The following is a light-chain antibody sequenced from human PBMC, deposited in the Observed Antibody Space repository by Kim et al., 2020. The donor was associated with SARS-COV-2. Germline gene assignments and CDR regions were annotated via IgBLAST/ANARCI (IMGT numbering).Light chain of an antibody. CDR3: QQRFNWPLT. Sequence: SPVERPTLSCSASLSVSSDLAWYQHKPGQAPRLLIYDTSNSATGIPARFSGSGSGTDFTLTISSLEPEDFAVYYCQQRFNWPLTFGGGTKVDIK. V-gene: IGKV3-11*01. CDR1: LSVSSD. CDR2: DTS. J-gene: IGKJ4*01.